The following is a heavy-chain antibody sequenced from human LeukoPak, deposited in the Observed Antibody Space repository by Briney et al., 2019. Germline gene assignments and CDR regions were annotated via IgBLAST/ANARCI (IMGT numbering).Heavy chain of an antibody. V-gene: IGHV1-2*02. CDR3: ARDPGVLLWFGGQFDY. CDR1: GYTFTGYY. Sequence: ASVKVSCKASGYTFTGYYMHWVRQAPGQGLEWMGWINPNSGGTNYAQKFQGRVTMTRDTSISTAYMELSRLRSDDTAVYYCARDPGVLLWFGGQFDYWGQGTLVTVSS. D-gene: IGHD3-10*01. J-gene: IGHJ4*02. CDR2: INPNSGGT.